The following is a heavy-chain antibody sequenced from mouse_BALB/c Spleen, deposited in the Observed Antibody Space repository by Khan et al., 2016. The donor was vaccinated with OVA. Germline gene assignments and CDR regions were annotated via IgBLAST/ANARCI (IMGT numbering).Heavy chain of an antibody. CDR3: AKENWYCDV. J-gene: IGHJ1*01. CDR2: ILPGSGST. V-gene: IGHV1-9*01. CDR1: GYTFSSYW. Sequence: QVQLKQSGAELMKPGASVKISCKATGYTFSSYWIEWVKQRPGHGLEWIGEILPGSGSTNYNEKFKGKATFTADTSSNTAYMQLYSLTSEDSAVYYCAKENWYCDVWGAGTTVTVSS.